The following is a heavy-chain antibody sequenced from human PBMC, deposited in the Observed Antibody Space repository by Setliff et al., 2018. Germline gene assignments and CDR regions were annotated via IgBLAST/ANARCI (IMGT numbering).Heavy chain of an antibody. J-gene: IGHJ4*02. CDR2: IYSGGTT. V-gene: IGHV4-39*01. CDR1: GDSMNSGVYY. Sequence: SETLSLTCKVSGDSMNSGVYYWAWIRQPPGKGLEWIGRIYSGGTTYYNSSLKSRVTISVDTSKSQFSLRLNPVTAADTAVYYCARTGTYRYFDYWGRGTLVTVS. D-gene: IGHD1-1*01. CDR3: ARTGTYRYFDY.